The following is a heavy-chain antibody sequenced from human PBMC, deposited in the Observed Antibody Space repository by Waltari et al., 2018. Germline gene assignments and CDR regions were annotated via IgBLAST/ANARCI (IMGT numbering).Heavy chain of an antibody. CDR3: ARDEGIAARPGADY. CDR2: ISSSSSYI. J-gene: IGHJ4*02. Sequence: EVQLVESGGGLVKPGGSLRLSCAAAGFPFSSYSMNWFRQAPGKGLEWVSTISSSSSYIYYADSVKGRFTISRDNAKNSLYLQMNSLRAEDTAVYYCARDEGIAARPGADYWGQGTLVTVSS. CDR1: GFPFSSYS. D-gene: IGHD6-6*01. V-gene: IGHV3-21*01.